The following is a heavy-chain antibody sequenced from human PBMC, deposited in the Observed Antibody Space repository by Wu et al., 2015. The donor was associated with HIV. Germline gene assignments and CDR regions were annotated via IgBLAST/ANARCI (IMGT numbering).Heavy chain of an antibody. CDR2: IIPSFATA. J-gene: IGHJ4*02. CDR1: GGTFSKYS. CDR3: ATDGDYISGSVY. D-gene: IGHD6-19*01. V-gene: IGHV1-69*05. Sequence: QVQLVQSGAEVKKPGSSVKVSCKASGGTFSKYSFSWVRQAPGQGLEWMGGIIPSFATAHYAQNFQGRVTITTDEVTSTAYLELRSLRSEDAAVYYCATDGDYISGSVYWGQGTLVTVSS.